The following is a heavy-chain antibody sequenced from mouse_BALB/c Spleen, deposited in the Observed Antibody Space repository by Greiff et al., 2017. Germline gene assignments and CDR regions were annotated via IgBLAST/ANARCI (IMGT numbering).Heavy chain of an antibody. Sequence: VQLQQSGPEVVRPGVSVKISCKGSGYTFTDYAMHWVKQSHAKSLEWIGVISTYNGNTNYNQKFKGKATLTADKSSSTAYMQLSSLTSENSAVYFCARSGNYAMDYWGQGTSVTVSS. D-gene: IGHD1-1*02. CDR3: ARSGNYAMDY. V-gene: IGHV1-67*01. CDR2: ISTYNGNT. J-gene: IGHJ4*01. CDR1: GYTFTDYA.